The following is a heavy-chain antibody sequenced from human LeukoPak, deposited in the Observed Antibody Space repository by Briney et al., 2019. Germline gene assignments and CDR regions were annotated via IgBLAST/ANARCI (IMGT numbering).Heavy chain of an antibody. CDR3: AKGSIFERYYFDY. CDR1: GFTFSSYA. D-gene: IGHD3-3*01. CDR2: ISYDGSNK. Sequence: GGSLRLSCAASGFTFSSYAMHWVRQAPGKGLEWVAVISYDGSNKYYAGSVKGRFTISRDNSKNTLYLQMNSLRAEDTAVYYCAKGSIFERYYFDYWGQGTLVTVSS. J-gene: IGHJ4*02. V-gene: IGHV3-30-3*01.